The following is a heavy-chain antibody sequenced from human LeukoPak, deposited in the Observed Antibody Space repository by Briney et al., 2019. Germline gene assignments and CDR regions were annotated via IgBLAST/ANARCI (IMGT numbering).Heavy chain of an antibody. D-gene: IGHD3-16*01. J-gene: IGHJ4*02. CDR2: ISYDGSNK. CDR3: AKDRLVGGAMERLYFDY. V-gene: IGHV3-30*18. CDR1: GFTFSSYG. Sequence: GRSLRLSCAASGFTFSSYGMHWVRQAPGKGLEWVAVISYDGSNKYYADSVKGRFTISRDNSKNTLYLQMNSLRAEDTAVYYCAKDRLVGGAMERLYFDYWGQGTLVTVSS.